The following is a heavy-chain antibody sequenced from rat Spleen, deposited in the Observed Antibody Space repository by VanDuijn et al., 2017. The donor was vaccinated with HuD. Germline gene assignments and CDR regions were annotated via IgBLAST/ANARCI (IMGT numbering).Heavy chain of an antibody. CDR3: ATSYYYDGSYYYYIMDA. D-gene: IGHD1-12*02. CDR1: GFTFSDYY. J-gene: IGHJ4*01. V-gene: IGHV5-25*01. Sequence: EVQLVESGGGLVQPGRSLKLSCAASGFTFSDYYMAWVRQAPTKGLEWVATISSDGGNTYYRDSVKGRFTISRDNAKSTLYLQMDSLRSEDTATYYCATSYYYDGSYYYYIMDAWGQGASVTVSS. CDR2: ISSDGGNT.